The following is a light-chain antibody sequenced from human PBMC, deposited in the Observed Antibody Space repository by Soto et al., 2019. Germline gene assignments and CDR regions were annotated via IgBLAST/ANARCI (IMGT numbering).Light chain of an antibody. CDR3: SSYTVSTPVV. V-gene: IGLV2-14*01. CDR2: EVS. CDR1: SSDVGTYNY. J-gene: IGLJ3*02. Sequence: QSVLTQPRSVSGPPGQSVSISCSGTSSDVGTYNYVSWYQQHPGKAPKLMIYEVSNRPSGVSNRFSGSKSGNTASLTISGLQTEDEADYYCSSYTVSTPVVFGGGTKLTVL.